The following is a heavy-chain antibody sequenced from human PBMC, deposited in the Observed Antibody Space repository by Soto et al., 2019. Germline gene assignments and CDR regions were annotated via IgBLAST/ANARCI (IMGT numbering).Heavy chain of an antibody. D-gene: IGHD3-10*01. CDR1: ACSFTRYW. CDR2: IYPGDSDT. J-gene: IGHJ6*02. Sequence: GESLRISCKGSACSFTRYWIGWVRQLPGKGLEWMGIIYPGDSDTRYSPSFQGQVTISADKSISTAYLQWSSLKASDTAMYSCASFMVRGFIYYYDVMYVWSQGTTV. V-gene: IGHV5-51*01. CDR3: ASFMVRGFIYYYDVMYV.